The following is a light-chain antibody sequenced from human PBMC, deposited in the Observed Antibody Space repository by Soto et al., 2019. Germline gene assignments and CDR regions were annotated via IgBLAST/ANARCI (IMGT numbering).Light chain of an antibody. J-gene: IGKJ1*01. CDR3: QQYNNWPRT. Sequence: EIVMTQSPVTLSVSAGETATLSCRASQSVSIDLAWIQQKPGQSPRLIIYDASTRATGIPARFSGSGFGTEFTLTISGLQSGDFAVYYCQQYNNWPRTFGLGTRVEIK. V-gene: IGKV3-15*01. CDR1: QSVSID. CDR2: DAS.